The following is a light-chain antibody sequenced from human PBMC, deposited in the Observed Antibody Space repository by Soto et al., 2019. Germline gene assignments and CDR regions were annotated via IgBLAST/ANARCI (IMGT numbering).Light chain of an antibody. Sequence: QSVLTQPPSVSGAPGQRVTISCTGSSSNIGAGYDVHWYQQLPGTAPKLLIYGNSNRPSGVPDRFSGSRSGTSASLAITGLQVEDEADYCCQSYDSCLSGSVVFGGGTKLTVL. CDR2: GNS. CDR1: SSNIGAGYD. J-gene: IGLJ2*01. CDR3: QSYDSCLSGSVV. V-gene: IGLV1-40*01.